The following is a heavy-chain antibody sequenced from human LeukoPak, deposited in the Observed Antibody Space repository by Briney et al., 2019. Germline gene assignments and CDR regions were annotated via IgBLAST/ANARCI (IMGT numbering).Heavy chain of an antibody. CDR1: EFTFSSYN. D-gene: IGHD3-22*01. CDR2: ISGSGKYI. CDR3: ARRDYDSSGYYSDAFDI. Sequence: PGGSLRLSCAASEFTFSSYNMNWVRQAPGKGLEWVSCISGSGKYIYYADSVKGRFTISRDNSKNTLYLQMNSLRAEDTAVYYCARRDYDSSGYYSDAFDIWGQGTMVTVSS. V-gene: IGHV3-21*01. J-gene: IGHJ3*02.